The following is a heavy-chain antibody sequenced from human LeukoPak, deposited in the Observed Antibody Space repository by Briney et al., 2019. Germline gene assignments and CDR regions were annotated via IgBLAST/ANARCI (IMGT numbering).Heavy chain of an antibody. V-gene: IGHV3-23*01. CDR1: GFTFSSYA. CDR3: AKDRYSGYGMDV. J-gene: IGHJ6*02. CDR2: ISGSGGST. Sequence: GGSLRLSCAASGFTFSSYAMSWVRQAPGKGLEWVSAISGSGGSTYYADSVKGRFTISRDSSKNTLYLQMNSPRAEDTAVYYCAKDRYSGYGMDVWGQGTTVTVSS. D-gene: IGHD1-26*01.